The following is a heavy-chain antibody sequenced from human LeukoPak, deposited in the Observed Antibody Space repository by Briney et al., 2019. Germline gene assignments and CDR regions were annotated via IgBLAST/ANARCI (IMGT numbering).Heavy chain of an antibody. CDR3: ARALDSSSWYGVDY. V-gene: IGHV3-30-3*01. D-gene: IGHD6-13*01. Sequence: GRSLRLSCAASGFTFSSYAMHWVRQAPGKGLEWVAVISYDGSNKYYADSVKGRFTISRDNSKNTLYLQMNSLRAEDTAVYYCARALDSSSWYGVDYWGQGTLVTVSS. J-gene: IGHJ4*02. CDR2: ISYDGSNK. CDR1: GFTFSSYA.